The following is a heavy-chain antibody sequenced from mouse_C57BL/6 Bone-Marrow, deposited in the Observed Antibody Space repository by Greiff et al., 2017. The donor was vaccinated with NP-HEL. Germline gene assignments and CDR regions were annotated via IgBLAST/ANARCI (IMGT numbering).Heavy chain of an antibody. V-gene: IGHV1-19*01. CDR1: GYTFTDYY. CDR3: LQLGLFDY. Sequence: EVKLMESGPVLVKPGASVKMSCKASGYTFTDYYMNWVKQSHGKSLEWIGVINPYNGGTSYNQKFKGKATLTVDKSSSTAYMELNSLTSEDSAVYYCLQLGLFDYWGQGTTLTVSS. D-gene: IGHD4-1*02. CDR2: INPYNGGT. J-gene: IGHJ2*01.